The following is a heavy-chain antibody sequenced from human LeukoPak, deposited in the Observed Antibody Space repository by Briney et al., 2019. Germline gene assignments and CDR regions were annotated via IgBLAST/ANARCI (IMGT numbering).Heavy chain of an antibody. CDR1: GFTFSRKT. CDR3: AKSPYSDGWYPFDY. D-gene: IGHD6-19*01. Sequence: GGSLRLSCAASGFTFSRKTMNWVRQAPGKGLEWVSVISGSGGSTYSADSVKGRFTISRDNPKNTLYLQMNSLRAEDTAVYYCAKSPYSDGWYPFDYWGQGTLVTVSS. CDR2: ISGSGGST. J-gene: IGHJ4*02. V-gene: IGHV3-23*01.